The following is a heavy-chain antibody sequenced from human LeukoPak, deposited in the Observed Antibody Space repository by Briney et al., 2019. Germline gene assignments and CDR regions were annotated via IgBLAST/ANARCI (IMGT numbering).Heavy chain of an antibody. J-gene: IGHJ5*02. CDR1: GYSFTSYW. CDR2: IYPGDSDT. CDR3: ARGFGYSSSSEEVICWFDP. V-gene: IGHV5-51*01. Sequence: GESLKISCKGSGYSFTSYWIGWVRQMPGKGLEWMGIIYPGDSDTRYSPSFQGQVTISADKSISTAYLQWSSLKASDTAMYYCARGFGYSSSSEEVICWFDPWGQGTLVTVSS. D-gene: IGHD6-6*01.